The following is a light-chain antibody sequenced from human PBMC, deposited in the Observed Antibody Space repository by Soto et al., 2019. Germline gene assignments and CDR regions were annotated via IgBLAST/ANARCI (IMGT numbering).Light chain of an antibody. CDR1: QSLSNHY. Sequence: EIXLTQSAGTLXLSPGEGGTLXCRASQSLSNHYRAWYQQEPGKAPRLLNYSASNRANGIPDRFSGSGSGTDFTLTIYRLEPEDIAVYYCQQYSISPITFGQGTRLEIK. CDR3: QQYSISPIT. V-gene: IGKV3-20*01. CDR2: SAS. J-gene: IGKJ5*01.